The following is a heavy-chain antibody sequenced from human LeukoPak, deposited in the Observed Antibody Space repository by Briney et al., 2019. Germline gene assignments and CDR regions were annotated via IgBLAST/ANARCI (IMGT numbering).Heavy chain of an antibody. V-gene: IGHV3-30*18. CDR1: GFTFSSYG. CDR3: AKLRFLEWLLTDYYYGMDV. J-gene: IGHJ6*02. Sequence: GGSLRLSCAASGFTFSSYGMHWVRQAPGKGLEWVAVISYDGSNKYYADSVKGRFTISRDNSKNTLYLQMNSLRAEDTAVYYCAKLRFLEWLLTDYYYGMDVWGQGTMVTVSS. D-gene: IGHD3-3*01. CDR2: ISYDGSNK.